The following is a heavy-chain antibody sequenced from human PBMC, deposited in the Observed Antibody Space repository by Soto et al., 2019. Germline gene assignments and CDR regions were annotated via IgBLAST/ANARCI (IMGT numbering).Heavy chain of an antibody. CDR3: AQLPWKEMWPRAPVVN. D-gene: IGHD3-16*02. CDR2: IHHSGKS. J-gene: IGHJ4*02. V-gene: IGHV4-59*01. Sequence: SETLSLTCAVSGDSISPSYWTWIRQSPGKGLECIGCIHHSGKSNYNPSLKSRVTMSVDTSKNQFSLKLNSVTAVDTATYYCAQLPWKEMWPRAPVVNWGQGTPVTVSS. CDR1: GDSISPSY.